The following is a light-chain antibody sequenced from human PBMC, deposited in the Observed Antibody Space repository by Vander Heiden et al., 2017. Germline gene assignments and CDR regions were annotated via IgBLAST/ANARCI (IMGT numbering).Light chain of an antibody. Sequence: DIQMTQSPSTLSASVGDRVSITCRASRSIDFYLAWYHQRPGKAPQLLVYEASNLESGVPSRLSGSGSGTEFTLTISSLQPGDIGTYYCQQYKSFPYTFGQGTKLEIK. CDR3: QQYKSFPYT. J-gene: IGKJ2*01. V-gene: IGKV1-5*03. CDR1: RSIDFY. CDR2: EAS.